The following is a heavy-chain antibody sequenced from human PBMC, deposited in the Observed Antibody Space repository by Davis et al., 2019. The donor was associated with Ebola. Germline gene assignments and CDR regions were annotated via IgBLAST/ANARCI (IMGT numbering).Heavy chain of an antibody. CDR1: GFTFSSYG. J-gene: IGHJ4*02. CDR3: AKNERYFDY. CDR2: IRYDGSNK. D-gene: IGHD5-24*01. Sequence: GESLKISCAASGFTFSSYGMHWVRQAPGKGLEWVAFIRYDGSNKYYADSVKGRFTISRDNSKNTLYPQMNSLRAEDTAMYYCAKNERYFDYWGQGTLVTVSS. V-gene: IGHV3-30*02.